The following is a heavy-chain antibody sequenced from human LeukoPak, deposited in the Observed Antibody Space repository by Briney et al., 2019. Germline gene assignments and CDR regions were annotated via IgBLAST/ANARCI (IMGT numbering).Heavy chain of an antibody. D-gene: IGHD3-10*01. V-gene: IGHV1-46*01. J-gene: IGHJ4*02. CDR2: VYSGGSST. CDR1: GYIFSGYH. CDR3: SREPPRAFYFDF. Sequence: GASVKVSCKSSGYIFSGYHVHWARQAPGQGLEWMGVVYSGGSSTNYAQKFRGRVTMTGDMSTSTVYMELSSLESEDTAVYYYSREPPRAFYFDFWGQETLVTVSS.